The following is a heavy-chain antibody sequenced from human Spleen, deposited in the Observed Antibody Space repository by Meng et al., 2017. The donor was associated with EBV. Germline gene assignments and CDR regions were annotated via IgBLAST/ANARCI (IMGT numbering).Heavy chain of an antibody. CDR3: ARGAMGATFFDY. J-gene: IGHJ4*02. V-gene: IGHV4-61*01. Sequence: QVQLQESGPGLVKPSGXLSLTCTVSGASVSSGSYYWSWIRQPPGKGLEWIGYIYYSGSTNYNPSLKSRVTISVDTSNNQFSLNLRSVSAADTAVYYCARGAMGATFFDYWGQGTLVTVSS. CDR1: GASVSSGSYY. D-gene: IGHD1-26*01. CDR2: IYYSGST.